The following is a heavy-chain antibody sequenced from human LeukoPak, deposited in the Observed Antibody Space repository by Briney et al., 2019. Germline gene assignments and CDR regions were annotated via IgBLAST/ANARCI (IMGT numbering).Heavy chain of an antibody. CDR1: GGTFSSYA. Sequence: ASVKVSCKASGGTFSSYAVSWVRQAPGQGVEWMGGIIPIFGTANYAQKFQGRVTITADESTSTAYMELSSLRSEDTAVYYCARRVVKEGYFDYWGQGTLVTVSS. D-gene: IGHD4-23*01. CDR3: ARRVVKEGYFDY. J-gene: IGHJ4*02. V-gene: IGHV1-69*13. CDR2: IIPIFGTA.